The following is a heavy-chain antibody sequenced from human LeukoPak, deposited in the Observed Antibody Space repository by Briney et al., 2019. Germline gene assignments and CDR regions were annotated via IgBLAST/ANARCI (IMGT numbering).Heavy chain of an antibody. J-gene: IGHJ4*02. D-gene: IGHD2-2*01. CDR2: IWNDGNNR. CDR1: GFSFSSYG. Sequence: GGSLRLSCAASGFSFSSYGMHWVRQAPGQGPEWVAVIWNDGNNRYYVDSVKGRFTISRDNSKNTLYLQMNSLSTEDTAVYYCARDYCSSTSCLFDYWGQGTLVTVSS. CDR3: ARDYCSSTSCLFDY. V-gene: IGHV3-33*01.